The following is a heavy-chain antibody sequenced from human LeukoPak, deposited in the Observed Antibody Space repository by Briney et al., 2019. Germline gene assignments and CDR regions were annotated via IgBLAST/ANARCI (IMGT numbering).Heavy chain of an antibody. J-gene: IGHJ1*01. CDR1: GFKFKDSW. V-gene: IGHV3-15*01. CDR2: IKSKTAGETT. Sequence: PGGSLRLSCAACGFKFKDSWMSWVRQAPGKGLEWVGRIKSKTAGETTDYAAAVTGRFTISRDDSRNTLYLQINSLKTEDTGVYYCTTQPRDWGQGTLVTVSS. CDR3: TTQPRD.